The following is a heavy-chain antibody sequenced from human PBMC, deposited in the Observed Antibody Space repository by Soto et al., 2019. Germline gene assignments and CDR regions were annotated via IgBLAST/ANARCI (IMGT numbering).Heavy chain of an antibody. CDR3: VITMVRGVKIYYYGMDV. CDR2: ISSSSSTI. J-gene: IGHJ6*02. V-gene: IGHV3-48*02. D-gene: IGHD3-10*01. CDR1: GFTFSSYS. Sequence: GGSLRLSCAASGFTFSSYSMNWVRQAPGKGLEWVSYISSSSSTIYYADSVKGRFTISRDNAKNSLYLQMNSLRDEDTAVYYCVITMVRGVKIYYYGMDVWGQGTTVTVSS.